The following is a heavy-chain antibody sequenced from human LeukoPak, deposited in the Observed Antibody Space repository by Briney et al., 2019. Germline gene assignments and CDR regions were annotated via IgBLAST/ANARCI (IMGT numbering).Heavy chain of an antibody. J-gene: IGHJ6*02. CDR1: GGSFSGYY. D-gene: IGHD2-2*01. CDR2: INHSGST. V-gene: IGHV4-34*01. CDR3: ARVDDIVVVPAADDYYYYGMDV. Sequence: SETLSLTCAVYGGSFSGYYWSWIRQPPGKGLEWIGEINHSGSTNYNPSPKSRVTISVDTSKNQFSLKLSSVTAADTAVYYCARVDDIVVVPAADDYYYYGMDVWGQGTTVTVSS.